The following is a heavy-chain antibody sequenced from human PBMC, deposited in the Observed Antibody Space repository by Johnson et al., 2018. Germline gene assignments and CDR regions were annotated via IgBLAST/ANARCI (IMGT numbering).Heavy chain of an antibody. V-gene: IGHV3-30-3*01. Sequence: QVQLVESGGGVVQPGRSLRLSCAASGFTFSSYAMHWVRQAPGKGLEWVAVISYDGSNKYYADSVKGRFTISRDNSKNTLYLQMNSLRAEDTAGYFCAREGVGVAGESRSDYVWGSYRHQPRLDYYYMDVWGKGTTVTVSS. CDR1: GFTFSSYA. D-gene: IGHD3-16*02. CDR2: ISYDGSNK. J-gene: IGHJ6*03. CDR3: AREGVGVAGESRSDYVWGSYRHQPRLDYYYMDV.